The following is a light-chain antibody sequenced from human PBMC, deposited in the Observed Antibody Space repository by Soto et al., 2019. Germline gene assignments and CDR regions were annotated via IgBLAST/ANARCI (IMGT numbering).Light chain of an antibody. Sequence: EIVLTQSPGTLSLSPGERATLSCKTSQSVSSSYLAWYQQKPGQAPRLLIYGASSRATGISDRLSGSGSGTDFTLTISRLEPEDFAVYYCQQYGSSPYTFGQGTKLEIK. CDR2: GAS. CDR3: QQYGSSPYT. J-gene: IGKJ2*01. CDR1: QSVSSSY. V-gene: IGKV3-20*01.